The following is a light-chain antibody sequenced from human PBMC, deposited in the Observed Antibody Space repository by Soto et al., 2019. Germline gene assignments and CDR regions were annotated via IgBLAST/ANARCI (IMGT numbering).Light chain of an antibody. CDR1: SSAFGGYNS. CDR3: SSYAGSTNLV. J-gene: IGLJ3*02. CDR2: EVT. Sequence: QSALTQPPSASGSPGQSVTISCTGTSSAFGGYNSVSWYQHHPGKAPKLMIYEVTKRPSGVPDRFSGSKSGNTASLTVSGPQAEDEADYYCSSYAGSTNLVFGGGTKLTVL. V-gene: IGLV2-8*01.